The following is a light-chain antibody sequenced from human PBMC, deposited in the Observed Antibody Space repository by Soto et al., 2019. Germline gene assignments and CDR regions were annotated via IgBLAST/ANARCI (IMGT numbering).Light chain of an antibody. CDR2: DAS. CDR3: QQRKIWPPIT. J-gene: IGKJ5*01. CDR1: QDVNKF. V-gene: IGKV3-11*01. Sequence: EVVVTQSPAILSLFPGERATLSCRTSQDVNKFLAWYQQKPGQAPRLLVYDASNTATGVPARFSGSGSGTEFTLTISSLEPEDFAVYYCQQRKIWPPITFGQGTRLEIK.